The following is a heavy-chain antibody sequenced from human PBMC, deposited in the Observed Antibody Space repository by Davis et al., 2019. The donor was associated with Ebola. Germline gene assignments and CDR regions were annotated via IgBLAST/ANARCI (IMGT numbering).Heavy chain of an antibody. J-gene: IGHJ5*02. D-gene: IGHD1-26*01. CDR2: MNPNSGNT. CDR3: ARESGSYGDWFDP. CDR1: GYTFTSYD. Sequence: ASVKVSCKASGYTFTSYDINWVRQATGQGLEWMGWMNPNSGNTGYAQKFQGRVTMTRNTSISTAYTELSSLRSEDTAVYYCARESGSYGDWFDPWGQGTLVTVSS. V-gene: IGHV1-8*01.